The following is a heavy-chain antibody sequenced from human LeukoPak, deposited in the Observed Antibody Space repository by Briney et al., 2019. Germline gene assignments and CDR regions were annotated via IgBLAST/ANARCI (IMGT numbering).Heavy chain of an antibody. CDR3: ARDFGVVKDDY. V-gene: IGHV3-30-3*01. J-gene: IGHJ4*02. D-gene: IGHD3-3*01. CDR1: GFTFSSYA. Sequence: GGSLRLSCAASGFTFSSYAMHWVRQAPGKGLEWVAVISYDGSNKYYADSVKGRFTISRDNSKNTLYLQMNSLRAEDTAVYYCARDFGVVKDDYWGQGTLVTVSS. CDR2: ISYDGSNK.